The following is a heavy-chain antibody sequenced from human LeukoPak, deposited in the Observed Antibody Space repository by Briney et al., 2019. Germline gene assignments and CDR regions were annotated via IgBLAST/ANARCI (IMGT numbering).Heavy chain of an antibody. CDR2: ISFDGNTK. Sequence: GGSLRLSCAASGFTFSSYDMHWVRQAPGKGLEWLAVISFDGNTKYYADSAKGRFTISRDNSKNTLYVQISSLRVEDTAVYYCARAMVRGVPFDYWGRGTLVTVSS. CDR1: GFTFSSYD. D-gene: IGHD3-10*01. CDR3: ARAMVRGVPFDY. V-gene: IGHV3-30*19. J-gene: IGHJ4*02.